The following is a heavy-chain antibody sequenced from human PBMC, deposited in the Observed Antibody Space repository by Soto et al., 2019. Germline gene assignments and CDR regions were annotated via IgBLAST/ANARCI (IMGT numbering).Heavy chain of an antibody. CDR3: AKDGVSLAYFYYMDV. CDR2: ISWNGRSK. V-gene: IGHV3-9*01. CDR1: GFTFDDYA. D-gene: IGHD2-21*01. J-gene: IGHJ6*03. Sequence: EVQLVESGGALVQPGRSLRLSCAASGFTFDDYAMHWVRQVPGKGLEWVSGISWNGRSKAYAGAVEGRFTISRDSASNYLYLQMDSLRAEDTALYYCAKDGVSLAYFYYMDVWGKGTTVTVSS.